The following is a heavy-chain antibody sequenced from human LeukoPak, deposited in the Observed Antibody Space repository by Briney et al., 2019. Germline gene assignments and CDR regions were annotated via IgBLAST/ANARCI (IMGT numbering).Heavy chain of an antibody. CDR2: IYYSGST. V-gene: IGHV4-59*01. Sequence: SETLSLTCTVSGVSISSYYWSWIRQPPGKGLEWIGYIYYSGSTNYNPSLKSRVTISVDTSKNHFSLKLSSVTAADTAVYYCASRKLGNDYWGQGTLVTVSS. CDR1: GVSISSYY. D-gene: IGHD7-27*01. J-gene: IGHJ4*02. CDR3: ASRKLGNDY.